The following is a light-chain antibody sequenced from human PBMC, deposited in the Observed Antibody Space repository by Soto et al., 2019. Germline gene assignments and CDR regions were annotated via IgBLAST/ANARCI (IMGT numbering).Light chain of an antibody. CDR3: QSYDNSLSGDVV. CDR2: GNS. CDR1: SSNIGAGFD. V-gene: IGLV1-40*01. Sequence: QSVLTQPPSVSGAPGQRVTISCTGSSSNIGAGFDVHWYQQLPGTAPKLLIFGNSNRPSGVLERFSGSKSDTSASLAITGLQAEDEADYYCQSYDNSLSGDVVFGGGTKLTVL. J-gene: IGLJ2*01.